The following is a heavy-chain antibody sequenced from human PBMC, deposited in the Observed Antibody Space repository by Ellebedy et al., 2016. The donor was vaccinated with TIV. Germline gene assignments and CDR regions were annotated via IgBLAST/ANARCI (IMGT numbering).Heavy chain of an antibody. D-gene: IGHD3-22*01. Sequence: SETLSLTXAVSGGSISSGGYSWSWIRQPPGKGLEWIGYIYHSGSTNYNPSLKSRVTISVDTSKNQFSLKLSSVTAADTAVYYCARSYDSSGYQKRSNYFDYWGQGTLVTVSS. J-gene: IGHJ4*02. CDR2: IYHSGST. V-gene: IGHV4-30-2*01. CDR1: GGSISSGGYS. CDR3: ARSYDSSGYQKRSNYFDY.